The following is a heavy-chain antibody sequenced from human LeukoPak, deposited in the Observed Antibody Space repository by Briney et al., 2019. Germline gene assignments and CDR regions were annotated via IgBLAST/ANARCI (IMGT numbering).Heavy chain of an antibody. D-gene: IGHD5-24*01. CDR1: GFSFA. CDR3: ARGAARMVEMGTMISFEY. V-gene: IGHV3-23*01. J-gene: IGHJ4*02. CDR2: ISGSGYTT. Sequence: GGSLRLSCAASGFSFAMTWVRLAPGKGLEWVSTISGSGYTTDYADSVKGRFTISRDNAKNSLYLQMNSLRAEDTAVYYCARGAARMVEMGTMISFEYWGQGTLVTVSS.